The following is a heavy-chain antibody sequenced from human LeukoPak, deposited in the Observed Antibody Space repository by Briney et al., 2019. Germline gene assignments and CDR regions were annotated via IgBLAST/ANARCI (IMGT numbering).Heavy chain of an antibody. Sequence: PSETLSLTCTVSGGSISDNYWSWIRQPPGKGLEWIGYISYSGSTNYKPSLKSRVTISVDTSKSQFSLQLSSVTAADTAVYYCARSNGCNSVVWDCWGQGTLVTVSS. CDR1: GGSISDNY. V-gene: IGHV4-59*08. CDR2: ISYSGST. J-gene: IGHJ4*02. CDR3: ARSNGCNSVVWDC. D-gene: IGHD5-24*01.